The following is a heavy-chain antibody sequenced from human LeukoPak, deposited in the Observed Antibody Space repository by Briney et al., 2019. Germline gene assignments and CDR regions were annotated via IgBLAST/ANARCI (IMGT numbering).Heavy chain of an antibody. D-gene: IGHD4-17*01. CDR1: GFTFSDYY. CDR3: ARALGGDYDKVVDY. CDR2: ISSSGSTI. Sequence: TGGSLRLSCAASGFTFSDYYMSWIRQAPGKGLEWVSYISSSGSTIYYADSVKGRFTISRDNAKNSLYLQMNSLRAEDTAVCYCARALGGDYDKVVDYWGQGTLVTVSS. V-gene: IGHV3-11*01. J-gene: IGHJ4*02.